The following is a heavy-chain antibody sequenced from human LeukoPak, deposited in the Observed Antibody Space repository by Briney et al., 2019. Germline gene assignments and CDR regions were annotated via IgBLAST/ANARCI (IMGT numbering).Heavy chain of an antibody. CDR3: VINYGDYFWDAFDI. J-gene: IGHJ3*02. CDR1: GGTFSSYA. D-gene: IGHD4-17*01. V-gene: IGHV1-69*05. CDR2: IIPIFGTA. Sequence: GASVKVSCKASGGTFSSYAISWVRQAPGQGLEWMGGIIPIFGTANYAQKFQGRVTMTRNTSISTAYMELSSLRSEDTAVYYCVINYGDYFWDAFDIWGQGTMVTVSS.